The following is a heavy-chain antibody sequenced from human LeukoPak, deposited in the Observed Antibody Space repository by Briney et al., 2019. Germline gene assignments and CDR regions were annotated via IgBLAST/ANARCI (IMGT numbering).Heavy chain of an antibody. CDR2: ISGSGGST. V-gene: IGHV3-23*01. D-gene: IGHD1-26*01. CDR1: GFTFSSYA. Sequence: GGSLRLSCAVSGFTFSSYAMSWVRQAPGKGLEWVSAISGSGGSTYYADSVKGRFTISRDNSKNTLYLQMNSLRAEDTAVYYCARYSGTFSNSYFDCWGQGTLVTVSS. J-gene: IGHJ4*02. CDR3: ARYSGTFSNSYFDC.